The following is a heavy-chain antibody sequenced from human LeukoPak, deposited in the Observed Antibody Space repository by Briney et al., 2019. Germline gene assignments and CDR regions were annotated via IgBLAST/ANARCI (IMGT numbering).Heavy chain of an antibody. CDR3: ARIRSNYRGYFDY. CDR2: ISSSGSTI. V-gene: IGHV3-48*03. CDR1: GFTFSSYE. J-gene: IGHJ4*02. Sequence: PGGSLRLSCAASGFTFSSYEMNWVRQAPGKGLEWASYISSSGSTIYYADSVKGRFTISRDNAKNSLYLQMNSLRAEDTAVYYCARIRSNYRGYFDYWGQGTLVTVSS. D-gene: IGHD4-11*01.